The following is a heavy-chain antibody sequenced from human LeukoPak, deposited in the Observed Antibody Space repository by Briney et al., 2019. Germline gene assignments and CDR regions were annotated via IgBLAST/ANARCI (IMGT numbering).Heavy chain of an antibody. V-gene: IGHV4-30-4*08. CDR2: IYYSGST. J-gene: IGHJ5*02. Sequence: PSETLSLTCTVSGGSISSGDYYWSWIRQPPGKGLEWIGYIYYSGSTYNNPSLKSRVTISVDTSKNQFSLKLSSVTAADTAVYYCARVMGRSQNWFDPWGQGTLVTVSS. CDR3: ARVMGRSQNWFDP. CDR1: GGSISSGDYY. D-gene: IGHD2-15*01.